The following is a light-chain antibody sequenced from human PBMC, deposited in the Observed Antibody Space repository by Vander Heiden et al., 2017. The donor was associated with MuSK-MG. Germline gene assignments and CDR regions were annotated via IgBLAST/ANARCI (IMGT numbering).Light chain of an antibody. CDR2: QAS. Sequence: DIQMTQSPSTLSASVGDRVTITCRASQSISNWLAWFQQKPGNAPKLLIYQASSLKSGVPSRFSGSGSGTGFTLTISSLQPDDFATYYCQQYNTYPWTFGQGTKVEI. J-gene: IGKJ1*01. V-gene: IGKV1-5*03. CDR1: QSISNW. CDR3: QQYNTYPWT.